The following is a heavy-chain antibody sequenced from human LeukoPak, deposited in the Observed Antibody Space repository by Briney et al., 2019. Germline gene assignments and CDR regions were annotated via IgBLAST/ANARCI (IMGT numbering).Heavy chain of an antibody. Sequence: SETLSLTCTVSGGSISSGSYYWSWIRQPAGKGLEWIGRIYTSGGTNYNPSLKSRVTISVDTSKNQFSLKLSSVTAADTAVYYCARLAAAGDYYYYYMDVWGKGTTVTVSS. D-gene: IGHD6-13*01. CDR1: GGSISSGSYY. CDR3: ARLAAAGDYYYYYMDV. CDR2: IYTSGGT. V-gene: IGHV4-61*02. J-gene: IGHJ6*03.